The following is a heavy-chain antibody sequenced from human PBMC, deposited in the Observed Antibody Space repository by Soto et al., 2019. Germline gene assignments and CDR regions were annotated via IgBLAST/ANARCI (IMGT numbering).Heavy chain of an antibody. J-gene: IGHJ6*02. D-gene: IGHD2-15*01. CDR1: RYNCRAYD. Sequence: APVKVACKAARYNCRAYDAMWEPKAPGQGLEWMGWISGHNGKADYAENFQGRVIMTTDTSTATASMDLRGLRSDDTAVYYCARKSCLRHFATDVWGQGTTVTVSS. V-gene: IGHV1-18*04. CDR2: ISGHNGKA. CDR3: ARKSCLRHFATDV.